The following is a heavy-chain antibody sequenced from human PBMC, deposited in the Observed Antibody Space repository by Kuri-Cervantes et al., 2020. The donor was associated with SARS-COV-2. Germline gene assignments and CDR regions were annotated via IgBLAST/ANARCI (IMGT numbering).Heavy chain of an antibody. D-gene: IGHD3-22*01. CDR2: ISSSSSYI. V-gene: IGHV3-21*01. CDR3: TIDSYYDSPDH. Sequence: GGSLRPSCAASGFTFSSYRMNWVRQAPGKGLEWVSSISSSSSYIYYVDPVKGRFTITRDNAKNSLYLQMNSLRAEDTAVYYGTIDSYYDSPDHWGQGTLVTVSS. CDR1: GFTFSSYR. J-gene: IGHJ4*02.